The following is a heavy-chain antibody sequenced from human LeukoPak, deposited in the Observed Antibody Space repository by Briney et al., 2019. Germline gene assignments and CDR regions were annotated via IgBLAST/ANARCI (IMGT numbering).Heavy chain of an antibody. D-gene: IGHD3-10*01. CDR2: IYYSGSA. CDR1: GDSMSSNY. Sequence: PSETLSLTCTVSGDSMSSNYWNWIRQPPGKGLEWIGSIYYSGSANYNPSLKSRVTISVDTSKNQFSLKQSSVTAADTAVYYCARGGRITMVRGVLDYWGQGTLVTVSS. J-gene: IGHJ4*02. V-gene: IGHV4-59*08. CDR3: ARGGRITMVRGVLDY.